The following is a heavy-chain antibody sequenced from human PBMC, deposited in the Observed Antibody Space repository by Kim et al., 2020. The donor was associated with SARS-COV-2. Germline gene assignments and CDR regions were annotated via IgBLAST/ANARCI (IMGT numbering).Heavy chain of an antibody. Sequence: GGSLRLSCAGSGFIFSNAWMTWVRQAPGKGLEWVGRIKSKPNGETIDYAAPVKGRFSISRDDSKDTLFLLMNSLGIEDTAVYYCSTIGGGADHIIEHFNHWGRGTLVIVSS. CDR2: IKSKPNGETI. CDR3: STIGGGADHIIEHFNH. J-gene: IGHJ1*01. V-gene: IGHV3-15*01. D-gene: IGHD3-16*01. CDR1: GFIFSNAW.